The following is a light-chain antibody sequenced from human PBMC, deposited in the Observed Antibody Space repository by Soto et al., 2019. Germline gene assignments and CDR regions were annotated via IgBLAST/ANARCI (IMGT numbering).Light chain of an antibody. CDR3: LQHNSYPWT. CDR2: DAS. V-gene: IGKV3-11*01. CDR1: QSVSSY. J-gene: IGKJ1*01. Sequence: EIVLTQSPATLSLSPGERATLSCRASQSVSSYLAWYQQKAGQAPRLLIYDASNRATGIPARFSGSGSGTDFTLTISSLEPEDFAVYYCLQHNSYPWTFGQGTKVDIK.